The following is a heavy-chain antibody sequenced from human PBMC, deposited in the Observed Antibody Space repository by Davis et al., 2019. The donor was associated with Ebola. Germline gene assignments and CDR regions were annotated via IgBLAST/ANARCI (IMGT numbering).Heavy chain of an antibody. V-gene: IGHV3-21*01. J-gene: IGHJ5*02. CDR2: ISRSSNYI. D-gene: IGHD2-21*02. Sequence: PGGSLRLSCAASGFTFSTYNMNWVRQAPGKGLEWVSSISRSSNYIYYADSVKGRFTISRNNAKNSLYLQMNSLRAEDTAVYYCARSLVLTGMHHWGQGTLVTVSS. CDR3: ARSLVLTGMHH. CDR1: GFTFSTYN.